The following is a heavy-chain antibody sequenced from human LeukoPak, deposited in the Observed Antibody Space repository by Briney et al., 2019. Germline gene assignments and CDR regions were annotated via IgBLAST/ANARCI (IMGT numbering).Heavy chain of an antibody. CDR3: ANQRGSGAFDI. CDR2: ISYDGSNK. J-gene: IGHJ3*02. Sequence: GGSLRLSCAASGFTFSSYGMHWVRQAPGKGLEWVAVISYDGSNKYYADSVKGRFTISRDNSKNTLYLQMNSLRAEDTAVYYCANQRGSGAFDIWGQGTMVTVSS. CDR1: GFTFSSYG. D-gene: IGHD2-15*01. V-gene: IGHV3-30*18.